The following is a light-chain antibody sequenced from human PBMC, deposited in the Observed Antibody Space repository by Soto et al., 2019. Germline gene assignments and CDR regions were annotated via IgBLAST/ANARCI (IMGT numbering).Light chain of an antibody. J-gene: IGKJ5*01. V-gene: IGKV3-11*01. CDR1: QSVSSY. Sequence: VLTQSPATLSLSPGERATLSCRASQSVSSYLAWYQQKPGQAPSLLIYDASNRATGIPARSSGSGSGTDFTLTISSLEPEEFAGYYCQQRSNWPPKVTFGQGTRLENK. CDR3: QQRSNWPPKVT. CDR2: DAS.